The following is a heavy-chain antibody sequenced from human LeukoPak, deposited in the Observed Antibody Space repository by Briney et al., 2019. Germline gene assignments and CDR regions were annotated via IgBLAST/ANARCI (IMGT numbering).Heavy chain of an antibody. Sequence: SETLSLTCTVSGGSISNYYWSWIRQPPGKGLEWIGYIYYSGSTNYNPSLKSRVTISVDTSKNQFSLRLSSLAAADTAVYYCARGHYTSSWYVFDYWGQGTLVTVSS. V-gene: IGHV4-59*01. CDR1: GGSISNYY. CDR3: ARGHYTSSWYVFDY. D-gene: IGHD6-13*01. CDR2: IYYSGST. J-gene: IGHJ4*02.